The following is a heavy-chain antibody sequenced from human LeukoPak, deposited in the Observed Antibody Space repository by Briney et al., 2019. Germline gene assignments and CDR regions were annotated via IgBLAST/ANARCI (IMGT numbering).Heavy chain of an antibody. D-gene: IGHD2-15*01. J-gene: IGHJ5*02. CDR3: ASDFLPPLILYLLDP. CDR2: ISYDGSNK. CDR1: GFTFSSYA. V-gene: IGHV3-30*04. Sequence: GRSLRLSCAASGFTFSSYAMHWVRQAPGKGLEWVAVISYDGSNKYYADSVKGRFTISRDNSKNTLYLQMNSLRAEDTAVYYCASDFLPPLILYLLDPWGQGTLVTVSS.